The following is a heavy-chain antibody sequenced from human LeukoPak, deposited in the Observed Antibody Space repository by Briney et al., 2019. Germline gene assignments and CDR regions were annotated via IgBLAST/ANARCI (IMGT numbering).Heavy chain of an antibody. CDR2: ISSSSSYI. Sequence: GGSLRLSCAASGFTFSSYSMNWVRQAPGKGLEWVSSISSSSSYIYYADSVKGRFTISRDNAKDSLYLQTNSLRAEDTAVYYCARDPTDYDFWSGYSNNWFDPWGQGTLVTVSS. CDR3: ARDPTDYDFWSGYSNNWFDP. CDR1: GFTFSSYS. D-gene: IGHD3-3*01. V-gene: IGHV3-21*01. J-gene: IGHJ5*02.